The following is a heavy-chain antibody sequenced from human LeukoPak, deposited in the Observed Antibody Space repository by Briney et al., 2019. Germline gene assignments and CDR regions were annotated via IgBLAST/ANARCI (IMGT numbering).Heavy chain of an antibody. J-gene: IGHJ4*02. V-gene: IGHV1-18*04. CDR3: ARDFYDILTGYSYRIPFDY. D-gene: IGHD3-9*01. CDR2: ISAYNGNT. Sequence: ASVKVSCKASGYTFTSYGISWVRQAPGQGLEWMGWISAYNGNTNYAQKLQGRVTMTTGTSTSTAYMELRSLRSDDTAVYYCARDFYDILTGYSYRIPFDYWGQGTLVTVSS. CDR1: GYTFTSYG.